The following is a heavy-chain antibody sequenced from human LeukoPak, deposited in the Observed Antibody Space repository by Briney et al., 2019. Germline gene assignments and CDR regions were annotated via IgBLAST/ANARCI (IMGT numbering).Heavy chain of an antibody. J-gene: IGHJ5*02. Sequence: SETLSLTCTVSGGSISSYYWSWIRQPPGKGLEWVGYIYYCGSTNYNPSLKSRVTISVDTSKNQFSLKMSSVSAADTAVYYCARGNYDFPGKPNWFDPWGQGTLVTVSS. CDR2: IYYCGST. CDR1: GGSISSYY. CDR3: ARGNYDFPGKPNWFDP. D-gene: IGHD3-3*01. V-gene: IGHV4-59*01.